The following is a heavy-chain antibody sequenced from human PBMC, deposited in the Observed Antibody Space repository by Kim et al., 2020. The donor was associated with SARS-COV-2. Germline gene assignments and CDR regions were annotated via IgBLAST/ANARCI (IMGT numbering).Heavy chain of an antibody. CDR1: GFTVSSNY. Sequence: GGSLRLSCAASGFTVSSNYMGWVRQAPGKGLEWVSVIYSGGGSDYADSVKGRFTNSRDNYANTLYLQMSNVRAEDTAVYYCARDGYLDDSVRSDVFDMWGEGTMLTVSS. D-gene: IGHD3-22*01. CDR3: ARDGYLDDSVRSDVFDM. CDR2: IYSGGGS. J-gene: IGHJ3*02. V-gene: IGHV3-53*01.